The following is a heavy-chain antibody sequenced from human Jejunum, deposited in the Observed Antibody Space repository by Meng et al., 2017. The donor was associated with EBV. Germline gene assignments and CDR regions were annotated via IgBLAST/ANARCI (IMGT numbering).Heavy chain of an antibody. V-gene: IGHV4-34*02. CDR3: ARVAFSYTTRSLDS. Sequence: QGQLPQWGAGLLKPSETLSLTCAVYRGSFSGYYWSWIRQHPGKGLEWIGEINHSGSTNYNPSLRSRVTISVETSKNQFSLRLNSVTAADTAVYYCARVAFSYTTRSLDSWGQGTLVTVSS. CDR1: RGSFSGYY. D-gene: IGHD3-16*02. J-gene: IGHJ4*02. CDR2: INHSGST.